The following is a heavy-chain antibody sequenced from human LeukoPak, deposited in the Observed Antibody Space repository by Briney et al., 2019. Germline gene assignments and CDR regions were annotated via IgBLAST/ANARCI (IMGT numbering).Heavy chain of an antibody. V-gene: IGHV3-30*04. CDR3: AKGSGYSGLLSSGWFNYYMDV. J-gene: IGHJ6*03. CDR2: ISYDGSNK. D-gene: IGHD5-12*01. CDR1: GFTFSSYA. Sequence: GGSLRLSCAASGFTFSSYAMHWVRQAPGKGLEWVAVISYDGSNKYYADSVKGRFTISRDNSKNTLYLQMNSLRAEDTAVYYCAKGSGYSGLLSSGWFNYYMDVWGKGTTVTVSS.